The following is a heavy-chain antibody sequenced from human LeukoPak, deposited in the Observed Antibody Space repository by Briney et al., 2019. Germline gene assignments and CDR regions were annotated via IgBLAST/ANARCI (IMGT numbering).Heavy chain of an antibody. J-gene: IGHJ4*02. CDR3: ARDLFTVTAV. CDR2: IFFGGSS. CDR1: GGSISGSSYY. V-gene: IGHV4-39*07. D-gene: IGHD2-21*02. Sequence: SETLSLTCTVSGGSISGSSYYWGWIRQPPGKGLEWIGNIFFGGSSYYNPSLKSRVTMSLDTSKNQFSLKLSSVTAADTAVYYCARDLFTVTAVWGQGTLVTVSS.